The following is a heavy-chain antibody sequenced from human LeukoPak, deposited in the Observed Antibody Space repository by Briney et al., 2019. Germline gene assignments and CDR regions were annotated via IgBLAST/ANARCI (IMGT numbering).Heavy chain of an antibody. D-gene: IGHD4-17*01. V-gene: IGHV4-4*07. CDR2: IYTSGST. CDR3: AGSTTVTTFDY. J-gene: IGHJ4*02. Sequence: PSETLSLTCTVSGGSISSYYWSWIRQPAGKGLEWIGRIYTSGSTNYNPPLKSRVTMSVDTSKNQFSLKLSSVTAADTAVYYCAGSTTVTTFDYWGQGTLVTVSS. CDR1: GGSISSYY.